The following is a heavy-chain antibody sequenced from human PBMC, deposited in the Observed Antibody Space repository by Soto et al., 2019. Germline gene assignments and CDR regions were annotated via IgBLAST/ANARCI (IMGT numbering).Heavy chain of an antibody. Sequence: PSETLSLTCTVSGGSISSGGYYWSWIRQHPGKGLEWIGYIYYSGSTYYNPSLKSRVTISVDTSKNQFSLKLSSVTAADTAVYYCAREYVVVPAYYYYGMDVWGQGTTVTVSS. V-gene: IGHV4-31*03. D-gene: IGHD2-2*01. CDR2: IYYSGST. CDR1: GGSISSGGYY. CDR3: AREYVVVPAYYYYGMDV. J-gene: IGHJ6*02.